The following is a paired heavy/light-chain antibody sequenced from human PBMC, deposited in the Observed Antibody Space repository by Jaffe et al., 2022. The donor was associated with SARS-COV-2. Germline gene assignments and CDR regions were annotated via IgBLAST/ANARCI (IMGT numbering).Light chain of an antibody. J-gene: IGKJ2*01. V-gene: IGKV1-33*01. CDR3: QQWDT. Sequence: DIQMTQSPSSLSASVGDRVTITCQASQDIGNYLNWYQQRPGQAPKLLIFDASNLKTGVPSRFRGSGSGTDFTLTISSLQPEDTATYYCQQWDTFGQGTKVEIK. CDR1: QDIGNY. CDR2: DAS.
Heavy chain of an antibody. CDR1: GGSINTADFS. J-gene: IGHJ5*02. V-gene: IGHV4-30-2*01. Sequence: QLQLQESGSGLVKPSQTLSLTCAVSGGSINTADFSWTWIRQPPGKGLEYIGYIYHSGTTAYNPSLKSRLSLSVDKSKNQFSLKLSSVTAADTAIYYCARVGGGSSNWFDPWGHGTLVTVSS. CDR2: IYHSGTT. CDR3: ARVGGGSSNWFDP. D-gene: IGHD2-15*01.